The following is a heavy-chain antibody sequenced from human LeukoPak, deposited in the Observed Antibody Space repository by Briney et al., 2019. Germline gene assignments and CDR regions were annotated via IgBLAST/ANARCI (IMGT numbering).Heavy chain of an antibody. Sequence: SETLSLTCTVSGYSISSGYYWGWIRQPPGKGLEWIGSIYHSGSTNYNPSLKSRVTISVDTSKNQFSLKLSSVTAADTAVYYCARVRLLGSFFYYYYGMDVWGQGTTVTVSS. J-gene: IGHJ6*02. CDR3: ARVRLLGSFFYYYYGMDV. CDR2: IYHSGST. D-gene: IGHD1-26*01. V-gene: IGHV4-38-2*02. CDR1: GYSISSGYY.